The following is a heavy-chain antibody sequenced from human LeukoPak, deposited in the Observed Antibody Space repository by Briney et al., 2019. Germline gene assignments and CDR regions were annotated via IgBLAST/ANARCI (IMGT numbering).Heavy chain of an antibody. V-gene: IGHV4-4*07. CDR1: GGSISSYY. Sequence: PSETLSLTCTVSGGSISSYYWSWIRQPAGKGLEWIGRIYTSGITNYNPSLKSRVTMSVDTSKNQCTLKLSSVTAADTAVYYCVRAREPLVYTYYFDYWGQGTLVTVSS. CDR3: VRAREPLVYTYYFDY. D-gene: IGHD1-14*01. J-gene: IGHJ4*02. CDR2: IYTSGIT.